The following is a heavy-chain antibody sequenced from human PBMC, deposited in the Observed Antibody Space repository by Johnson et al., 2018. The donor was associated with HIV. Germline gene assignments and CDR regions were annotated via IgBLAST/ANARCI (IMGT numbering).Heavy chain of an antibody. D-gene: IGHD1-26*01. CDR1: GFTFSSYA. Sequence: VQLVESGGGLVQPGGSLRLSCAASGFTFSSYAMHWVRQAPGKGLEWVSVIYSGGSTYYADSVKGRFTISRDNSKNTLYLQMNSLRAEDTAVYYCARDRGSYGVDAFDIWGQGTMVTVSS. CDR3: ARDRGSYGVDAFDI. J-gene: IGHJ3*02. CDR2: IYSGGST. V-gene: IGHV3-66*01.